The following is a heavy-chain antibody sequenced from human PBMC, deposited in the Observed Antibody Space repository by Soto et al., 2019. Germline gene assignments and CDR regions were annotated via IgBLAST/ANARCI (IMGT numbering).Heavy chain of an antibody. CDR3: ARRRYCGYDCYHKHYYGMDV. CDR1: GDTFSSYA. CDR2: IITVLGTT. D-gene: IGHD2-21*01. J-gene: IGHJ6*02. V-gene: IGHV1-69*08. Sequence: QVQLVQSGAELKKTGSSVKVSCRASGDTFSSYAVNWVRQAPGRGLEWMGRIITVLGTTDYAQNFKGRLTITAETSTKTVYRELSSLRSEDTAVYYCARRRYCGYDCYHKHYYGMDVWGQGTTVTVAS.